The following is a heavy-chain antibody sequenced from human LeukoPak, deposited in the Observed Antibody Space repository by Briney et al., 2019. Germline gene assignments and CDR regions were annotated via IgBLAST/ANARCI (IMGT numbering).Heavy chain of an antibody. CDR1: GFTFSSYG. CDR2: IRYDGSNK. D-gene: IGHD3-10*01. J-gene: IGHJ6*02. CDR3: AKGPIYYGSGSYKGYHYYGMDV. V-gene: IGHV3-30*02. Sequence: SGGSLGLSCAASGFTFSSYGMHWVRQAPGKGLEWVAFIRYDGSNKYYADSVKGRFTISRDNSKNTLYLQMNSLRAEDTAVYYCAKGPIYYGSGSYKGYHYYGMDVWGQGTTVTVSS.